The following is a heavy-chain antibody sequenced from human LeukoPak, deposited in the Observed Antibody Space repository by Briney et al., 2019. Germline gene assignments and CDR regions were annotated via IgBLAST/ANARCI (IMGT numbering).Heavy chain of an antibody. D-gene: IGHD6-25*01. Sequence: SETLSLTCAVSGGSISRSTYYWGWIRQPPGQGLEWIGSIYYSGSTYYNPSLKSRVTISVDTSMNQFSLKLSSVTAADTAVYYCASIAAARNEWGQGTQVTVSS. V-gene: IGHV4-39*01. CDR3: ASIAAARNE. J-gene: IGHJ4*02. CDR1: GGSISRSTYY. CDR2: IYYSGST.